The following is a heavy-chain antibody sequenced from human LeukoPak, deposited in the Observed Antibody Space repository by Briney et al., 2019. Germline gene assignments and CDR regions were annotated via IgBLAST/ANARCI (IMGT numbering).Heavy chain of an antibody. CDR2: IYYSGST. J-gene: IGHJ5*02. Sequence: SETLSLTCTVSGDSINSNSYYWGWIRQPPGKGLEWIGSIYYSGSTYYNPSLKSRVTISVDMSKNQFSLKLSSVTTADTAVYYCARNKYYYGSGNYGVPNWFDPWGQGTLVTVSS. V-gene: IGHV4-39*01. CDR1: GDSINSNSYY. D-gene: IGHD3-10*01. CDR3: ARNKYYYGSGNYGVPNWFDP.